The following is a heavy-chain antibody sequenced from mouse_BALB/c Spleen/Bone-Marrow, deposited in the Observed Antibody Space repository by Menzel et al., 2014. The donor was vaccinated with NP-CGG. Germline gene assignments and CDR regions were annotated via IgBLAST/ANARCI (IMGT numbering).Heavy chain of an antibody. D-gene: IGHD2-1*01. Sequence: QVQLQQSGAELVRPGSSVKISCEASGYAFSSYWMNWVKQRPGQGLEWIGQIYPGDGDTNYSGKFKGKATLTADESSSTAYMQLSSLTSEDSAVYFRAFGNYDFDYWGQGTTLTVSS. CDR2: IYPGDGDT. CDR1: GYAFSSYW. J-gene: IGHJ2*01. V-gene: IGHV1-80*01. CDR3: AFGNYDFDY.